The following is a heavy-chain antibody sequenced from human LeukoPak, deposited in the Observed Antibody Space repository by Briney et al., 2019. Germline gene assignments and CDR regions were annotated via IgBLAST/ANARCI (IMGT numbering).Heavy chain of an antibody. Sequence: PGGSLRLSCAASGFTFSNFGMHWVRQAPGKGLEWLAVIWYDGSNKFYADSVKGRFIISRDNSKNTLFLQMYSLRADDTAVYYCAKYITGTTFGDYWGQGTLVTVSS. CDR2: IWYDGSNK. D-gene: IGHD1-20*01. J-gene: IGHJ4*02. CDR1: GFTFSNFG. V-gene: IGHV3-33*06. CDR3: AKYITGTTFGDY.